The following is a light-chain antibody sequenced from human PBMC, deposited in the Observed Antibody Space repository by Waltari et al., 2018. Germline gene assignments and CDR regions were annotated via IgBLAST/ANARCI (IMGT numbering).Light chain of an antibody. V-gene: IGLV2-14*03. CDR1: SRDIGDYNY. J-gene: IGLJ1*01. CDR3: ASYAGTNPYV. CDR2: EVL. Sequence: QSTLTRPASVSGSPGQSIPISCTGSSRDIGDYNYVSWFQQHPDKVPKLLIYEVLTRPSGVSARFSGSKSGTTAFLTISGLQTDDEASYYCASYAGTNPYVFGTVT.